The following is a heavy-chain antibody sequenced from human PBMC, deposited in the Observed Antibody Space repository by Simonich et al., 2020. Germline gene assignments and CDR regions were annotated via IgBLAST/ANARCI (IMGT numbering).Heavy chain of an antibody. V-gene: IGHV1-2*02. Sequence: QVQLVQSGAEVKKPGASVKVSCQASGYTFTGYYMHWVRQAPGQGLEWMGWTKPNSGGTNYAQKFQGRVTMTRDTSISTAYMELSRLRSDDTAVYYCARDRAARYYYYYYMDVWGKGTTVTVSS. J-gene: IGHJ6*03. CDR3: ARDRAARYYYYYYMDV. CDR1: GYTFTGYY. CDR2: TKPNSGGT. D-gene: IGHD6-6*01.